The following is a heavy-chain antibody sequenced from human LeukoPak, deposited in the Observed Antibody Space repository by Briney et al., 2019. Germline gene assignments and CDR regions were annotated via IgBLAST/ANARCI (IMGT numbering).Heavy chain of an antibody. V-gene: IGHV4-34*01. CDR3: ARGILWFGELLRAFDI. D-gene: IGHD3-10*01. CDR2: INHSGST. Sequence: SETLSLTCAVYGGSFSGYYWSWIRQPPGKGLEWIGEINHSGSTNYNPSLKSRVTISVDTSKNQFSLKLSSVTAADTAVYYCARGILWFGELLRAFDIWGQGTMVTVSS. CDR1: GGSFSGYY. J-gene: IGHJ3*02.